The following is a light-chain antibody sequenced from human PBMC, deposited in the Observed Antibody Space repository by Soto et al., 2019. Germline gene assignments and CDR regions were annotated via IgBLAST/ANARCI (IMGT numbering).Light chain of an antibody. J-gene: IGLJ2*01. CDR2: DVS. CDR1: INDIGSYNY. CDR3: SSSAGTSTI. Sequence: QLVLTQPASVSGSPGQSITISCTGTINDIGSYNYVSWYQQHPGRAPQLIIYDVSYRPSGVSDRFSGSKSGNTASLTISGLRAEDEADYYCSSSAGTSTIFGGGTKLTVL. V-gene: IGLV2-14*03.